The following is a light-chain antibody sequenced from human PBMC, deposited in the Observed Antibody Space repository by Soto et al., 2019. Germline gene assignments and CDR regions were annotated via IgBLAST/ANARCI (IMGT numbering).Light chain of an antibody. V-gene: IGKV1-33*01. CDR1: QDIGNS. Sequence: IQMTQSPSTLSATAGGRVTITCQASQDIGNSVNRYQQKPGKAPKLLLSAASNLETGDPLRFSGSGSGTDFAFIISSLQPEDVATYFCQQYGSLPITFGQGTRLEIK. CDR3: QQYGSLPIT. J-gene: IGKJ5*01. CDR2: AAS.